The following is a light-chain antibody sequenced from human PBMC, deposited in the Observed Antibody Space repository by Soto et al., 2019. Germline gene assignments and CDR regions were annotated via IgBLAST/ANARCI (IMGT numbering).Light chain of an antibody. CDR3: QQYENSPIT. J-gene: IGKJ5*01. Sequence: EIVLTQSPGILSLSPGERASLSYGASQSITSSFLAWYQQKPGQAPRLLIYGASSRATGIPDRFSGTGSETDFTLTINRLEPEDFAVYYCQQYENSPITFGQGTRLEI. CDR2: GAS. CDR1: QSITSSF. V-gene: IGKV3-20*01.